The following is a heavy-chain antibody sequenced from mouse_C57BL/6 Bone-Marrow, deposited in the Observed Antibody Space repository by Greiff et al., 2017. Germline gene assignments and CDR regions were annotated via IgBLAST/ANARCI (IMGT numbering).Heavy chain of an antibody. CDR3: TTHYYGSSYGFAY. V-gene: IGHV14-4*01. CDR1: GSNIKDDY. CDR2: IDPENGDT. Sequence: EVQLQQSGAELVRPGASVKLSCTASGSNIKDDYMHWVKQRPEQGLEWIGWIDPENGDTEYASKFQGKATITADTSSNTAYLQLSSLTSEDTAVYYCTTHYYGSSYGFAYWGQGTLVTVSA. D-gene: IGHD1-1*01. J-gene: IGHJ3*01.